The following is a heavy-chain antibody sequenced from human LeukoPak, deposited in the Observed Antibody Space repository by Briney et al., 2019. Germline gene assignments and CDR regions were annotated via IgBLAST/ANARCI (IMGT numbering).Heavy chain of an antibody. D-gene: IGHD4-23*01. Sequence: PSETLSLTCAVYGESFSGHYWSWIRQPPGKGLEWIGEINHSGSSNYNPSLKSRVTVSADTSKNQFSLRLNSVSAADTAIYYCARRPRDSVNYGGPSGVDYWGQGTRVTVSS. V-gene: IGHV4-34*01. CDR2: INHSGSS. CDR3: ARRPRDSVNYGGPSGVDY. J-gene: IGHJ4*02. CDR1: GESFSGHY.